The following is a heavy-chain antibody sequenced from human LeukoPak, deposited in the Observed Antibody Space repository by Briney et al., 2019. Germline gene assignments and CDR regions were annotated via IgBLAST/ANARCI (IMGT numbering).Heavy chain of an antibody. D-gene: IGHD4-23*01. CDR3: AKANDDYGGLDY. V-gene: IGHV3-66*01. Sequence: GGSLRLSCAPSGFTVNSNYMSWVRQAPGKGLEWVSIIYSGGSTYYADSVKGRFTISRDNSKNTQYLHMNSLRAEDTAVYYCAKANDDYGGLDYWGQGTLVTVSS. J-gene: IGHJ4*02. CDR1: GFTVNSNY. CDR2: IYSGGST.